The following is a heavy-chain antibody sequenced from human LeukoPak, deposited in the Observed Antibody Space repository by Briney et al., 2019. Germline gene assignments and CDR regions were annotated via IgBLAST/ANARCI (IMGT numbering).Heavy chain of an antibody. CDR3: ARDSKYYDFWSGYYYYYYYGMDV. CDR2: IYYSGSA. Sequence: SETLSLTCTVSGGSITSSNYYWGWIRRPPGKGLEWIGSIYYSGSANYNPSLKSRVTISVDTSKNQFSLKLSSVTAADTAVYYCARDSKYYDFWSGYYYYYYYGMDVWGQGTTVTVSS. V-gene: IGHV4-39*07. J-gene: IGHJ6*02. CDR1: GGSITSSNYY. D-gene: IGHD3-3*01.